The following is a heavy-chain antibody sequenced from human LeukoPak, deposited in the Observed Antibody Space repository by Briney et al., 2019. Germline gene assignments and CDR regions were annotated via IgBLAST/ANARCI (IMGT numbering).Heavy chain of an antibody. Sequence: GGSLRLSCAVSRLKISDYAMSWVRQSPGKGLEWVSAINNGGDVIQYANSVKGRFTVSRDNTKNSLYLQMNSLTAEDTAVYYCVVQAGLPYYDISFDSWGQGTLVTVSS. CDR1: RLKISDYA. CDR3: VVQAGLPYYDISFDS. CDR2: INNGGDVI. D-gene: IGHD3-9*01. V-gene: IGHV3-11*01. J-gene: IGHJ5*01.